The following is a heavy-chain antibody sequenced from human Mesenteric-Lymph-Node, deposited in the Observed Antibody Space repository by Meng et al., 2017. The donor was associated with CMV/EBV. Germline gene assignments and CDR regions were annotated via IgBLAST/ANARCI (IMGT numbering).Heavy chain of an antibody. Sequence: GESLKISCKGSGYSFTSYYIAWVRQISGKGLEWMGIISPGESYTRDSPSSQGQVTISADKSTGTAYLQWSSLKASDTAMYYCARRGLKRAGGGYNLFDYWGQGTLVTVSS. V-gene: IGHV5-51*01. CDR3: ARRGLKRAGGGYNLFDY. CDR2: ISPGESYT. CDR1: GYSFTSYY. D-gene: IGHD5-24*01. J-gene: IGHJ4*02.